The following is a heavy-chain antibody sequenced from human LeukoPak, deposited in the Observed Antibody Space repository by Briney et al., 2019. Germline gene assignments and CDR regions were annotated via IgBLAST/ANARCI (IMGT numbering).Heavy chain of an antibody. Sequence: PGGSLRLSCAASGFTFSSYAMSWVRQAPGKGLEWVSAISGSGGSTYYADSVKGRFPISRDNSKNTLYLQMNSLRAEDTAVYYCARAIAARARGAFDYWGQGTLVTVSS. J-gene: IGHJ4*02. CDR2: ISGSGGST. V-gene: IGHV3-23*01. D-gene: IGHD6-6*01. CDR1: GFTFSSYA. CDR3: ARAIAARARGAFDY.